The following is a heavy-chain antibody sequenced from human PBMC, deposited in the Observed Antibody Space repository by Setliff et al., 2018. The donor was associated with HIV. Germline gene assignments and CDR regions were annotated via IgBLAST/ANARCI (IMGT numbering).Heavy chain of an antibody. D-gene: IGHD1-1*01. Sequence: SETLSLTCTVSGDSINSGDYYWSWLRQPAGERLECIGRIHSSGGFNYNPSLQSRLTLSIDISKNHFSLKLRSVTAADTAVYYCARVGTNWPSWFDPWGQGTQVTVSS. V-gene: IGHV4-61*02. CDR2: IHSSGGF. CDR3: ARVGTNWPSWFDP. J-gene: IGHJ5*02. CDR1: GDSINSGDYY.